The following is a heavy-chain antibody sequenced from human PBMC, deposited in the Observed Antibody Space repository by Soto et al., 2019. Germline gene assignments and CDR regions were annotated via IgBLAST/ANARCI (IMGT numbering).Heavy chain of an antibody. CDR2: IYSGGST. Sequence: EVQLVESGGGLIQPGGSLRLSCAASGFTVSNSYMSWVRQAPGKGLEWVSVIYSGGSTYYADSVKGRFTISRDSSKNTLYLQMNSLRDEDTAVYYCARGIYYDSSGHLLFDYWGQGTLVTVSS. CDR1: GFTVSNSY. V-gene: IGHV3-53*01. J-gene: IGHJ4*02. D-gene: IGHD3-22*01. CDR3: ARGIYYDSSGHLLFDY.